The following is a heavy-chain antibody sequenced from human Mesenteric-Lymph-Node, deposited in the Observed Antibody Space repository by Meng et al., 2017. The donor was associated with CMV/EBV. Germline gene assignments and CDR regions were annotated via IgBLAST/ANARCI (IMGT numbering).Heavy chain of an antibody. CDR3: AREQLVGDSFDY. V-gene: IGHV3-48*04. D-gene: IGHD6-6*01. Sequence: GESLKISCAASGFTFGSYWMTWVRQAPGKGLEWVSYISSSGSTIYYADSVKGRFTISRDNAKNSLYLQMNSLRAEDTAVYYCAREQLVGDSFDYWGQGTLVTVSS. J-gene: IGHJ4*02. CDR2: ISSSGSTI. CDR1: GFTFGSYW.